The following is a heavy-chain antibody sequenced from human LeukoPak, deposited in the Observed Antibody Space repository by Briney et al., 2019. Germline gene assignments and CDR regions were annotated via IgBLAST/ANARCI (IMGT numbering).Heavy chain of an antibody. D-gene: IGHD6-13*01. CDR2: ISSSSSYI. Sequence: PGGSLRLSCAASGFTFSSYSMNWVRQAPGKGLEWVSSISSSSSYIYYADSVKGRFTISRDNAKNSLYLQMNSLRAEDTAVYYCARDRSSSTHFDYWGQGTLVTVSS. CDR3: ARDRSSSTHFDY. J-gene: IGHJ4*02. V-gene: IGHV3-21*04. CDR1: GFTFSSYS.